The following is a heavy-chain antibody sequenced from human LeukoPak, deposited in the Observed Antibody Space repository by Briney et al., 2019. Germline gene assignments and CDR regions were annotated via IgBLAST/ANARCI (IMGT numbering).Heavy chain of an antibody. V-gene: IGHV4-39*01. CDR3: ARHGILGNNLMYYFDY. Sequence: SETLSLTCTVSGGSISSSSYYWGWIRQPPGKGLEWIGSIYYSGSTNYNPSLKSRVTISVDTSKNQFSLKLSSVTAADTAVYYCARHGILGNNLMYYFDYWGQGTLVTVSS. CDR2: IYYSGST. J-gene: IGHJ4*02. CDR1: GGSISSSSYY. D-gene: IGHD2-15*01.